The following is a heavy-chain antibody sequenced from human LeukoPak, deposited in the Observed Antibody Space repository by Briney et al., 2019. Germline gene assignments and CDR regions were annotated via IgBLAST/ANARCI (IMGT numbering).Heavy chain of an antibody. D-gene: IGHD3-3*01. V-gene: IGHV4-34*01. J-gene: IGHJ4*02. CDR1: GGSFSGYY. Sequence: SETLSLTCAVYGGSFSGYYWSWIRQPPGKGLEWIGEINHSGSTNYNPSLKSRVTISVDTSKNQFSLKLSSVTAADMAVYYCANLGYDFWSGYVLDYWGQGTLVTVSS. CDR3: ANLGYDFWSGYVLDY. CDR2: INHSGST.